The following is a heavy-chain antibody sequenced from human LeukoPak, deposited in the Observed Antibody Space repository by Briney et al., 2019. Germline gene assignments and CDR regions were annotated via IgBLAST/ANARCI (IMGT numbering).Heavy chain of an antibody. D-gene: IGHD1-26*01. J-gene: IGHJ4*02. CDR2: ISYDGSNK. Sequence: GGSLRLSCAASGFTFSSYGMHWVRQAPGKGLEWVAVISYDGSNKYYADSVKGRFTISRDNSKNTLYLQMNSLRAEDTAVYYCAKDHVHSGSYLGYWGQGTLVTVSS. V-gene: IGHV3-30*18. CDR1: GFTFSSYG. CDR3: AKDHVHSGSYLGY.